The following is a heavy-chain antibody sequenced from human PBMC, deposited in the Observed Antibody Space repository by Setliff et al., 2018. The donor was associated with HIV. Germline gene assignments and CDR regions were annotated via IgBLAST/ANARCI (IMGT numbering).Heavy chain of an antibody. D-gene: IGHD1-1*01. Sequence: PSETLSLTCTVSGGSIGNFYYWGWVRQPPGKGLEWVGSMYPNGRTYYNPSVKSRVTISVDTSKNQFFLKLSSVTAADTAMYYCATPHREREDDAFDIWGQGTKVTVSS. J-gene: IGHJ3*02. CDR1: GGSIGNFYY. V-gene: IGHV4-38-2*02. CDR2: MYPNGRT. CDR3: ATPHREREDDAFDI.